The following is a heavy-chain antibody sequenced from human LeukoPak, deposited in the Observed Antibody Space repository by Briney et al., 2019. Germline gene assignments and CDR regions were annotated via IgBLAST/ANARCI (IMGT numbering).Heavy chain of an antibody. CDR2: IYYSGST. CDR3: ARGYSYGSPFDY. J-gene: IGHJ4*02. D-gene: IGHD5-18*01. Sequence: PSETLSLTCTVSGGSISSSSYYWGWIRQPPGKGLEWIGSIYYSGSTYHNPSLKSRVTISVDTSKNQFSLKLSSVTAADTAVYYCARGYSYGSPFDYWGQGTLVTVSS. CDR1: GGSISSSSYY. V-gene: IGHV4-39*01.